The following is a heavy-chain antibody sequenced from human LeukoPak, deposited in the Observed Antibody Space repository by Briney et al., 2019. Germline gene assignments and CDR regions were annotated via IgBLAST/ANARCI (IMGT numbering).Heavy chain of an antibody. D-gene: IGHD2-2*01. J-gene: IGHJ4*02. Sequence: SETLSLTCAVSGGSISSSNWWSWVRQPPGKGLEWSGVIYHSGSTNYNPSLKSRVTISVDKSKNQFSLKLSAVTAADTAVYYCASFRPMLGYWSSTSCQDYWGQGTLVTVSS. CDR3: ASFRPMLGYWSSTSCQDY. CDR1: GGSISSSNW. V-gene: IGHV4-4*02. CDR2: IYHSGST.